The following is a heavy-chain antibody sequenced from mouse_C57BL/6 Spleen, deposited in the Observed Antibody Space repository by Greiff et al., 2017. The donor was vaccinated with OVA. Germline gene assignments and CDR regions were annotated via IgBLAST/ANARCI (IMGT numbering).Heavy chain of an antibody. CDR1: GYTFTSYW. D-gene: IGHD2-5*01. CDR3: ASGPYSNYAMDS. V-gene: IGHV1-61*01. J-gene: IGHJ4*01. Sequence: QVQLQQPGAELVRPGSSVKLSCKASGYTFTSYWVDWVKQRPGQGLEWIGNIYPSDSETHYNQKFKDKATLTVDKSSSTAYMQLSSLTSEDSAVYYCASGPYSNYAMDSWGHGTSVTVSS. CDR2: IYPSDSET.